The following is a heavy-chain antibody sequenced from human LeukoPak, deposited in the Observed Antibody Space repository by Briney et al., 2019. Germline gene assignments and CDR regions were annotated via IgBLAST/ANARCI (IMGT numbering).Heavy chain of an antibody. V-gene: IGHV4-39*01. CDR2: IYYSGST. Sequence: SETLSLTCTVSGGSISSSSYYWGWIRQPPGKGLEWIGSIYYSGSTYYNPSLKSRVTISVDTSKNQFSLKLSSVTAADTAVYYCARIGGSSDFFDYWGQGTLVTVSS. CDR1: GGSISSSSYY. CDR3: ARIGGSSDFFDY. D-gene: IGHD1-26*01. J-gene: IGHJ4*02.